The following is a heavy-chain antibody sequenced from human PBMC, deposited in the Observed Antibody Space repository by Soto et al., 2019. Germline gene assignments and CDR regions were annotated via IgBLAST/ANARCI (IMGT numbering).Heavy chain of an antibody. Sequence: HVQLQESGPGLLKPSETLSLTCTVSGASISRYFYIPVRQPPGKGLAWIASVYYTGTTDYNPSLESRVTISVDTSKTQVSLNLRSVAAADAAVYYCAGDLAAVPRGFDCWGGGTVVTVSS. V-gene: IGHV4-59*01. D-gene: IGHD6-13*01. CDR1: GASISRYF. CDR3: AGDLAAVPRGFDC. J-gene: IGHJ4*02. CDR2: VYYTGTT.